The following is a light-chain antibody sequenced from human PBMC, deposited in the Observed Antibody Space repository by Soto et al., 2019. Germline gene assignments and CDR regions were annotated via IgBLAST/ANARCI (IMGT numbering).Light chain of an antibody. Sequence: GDRVTITCRASQRISSWLAWYQQKPGKAPKLLIYEASILQSGAPSRFSGSGSGTEFTLTISSLQPDDFATYYCQHFLSYPLTFGGGTKVDI. CDR2: EAS. V-gene: IGKV1-5*03. CDR1: QRISSW. J-gene: IGKJ4*01. CDR3: QHFLSYPLT.